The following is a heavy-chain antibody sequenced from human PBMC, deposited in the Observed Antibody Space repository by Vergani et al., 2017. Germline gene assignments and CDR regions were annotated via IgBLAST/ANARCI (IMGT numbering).Heavy chain of an antibody. V-gene: IGHV3-7*01. J-gene: IGHJ6*04. CDR1: GFTFSNYW. CDR2: IKEDGSET. Sequence: EVQLMESGGGLVQPGGSLRLSCAASGFTFSNYWMSWVRQAPGKGLEWVANIKEDGSETFYVDSVMGRFTISRDNAKNSLYLQMNSLRAEDTAVYFCAKEFCGTGNCYGWNHLEVWGEGTSVTVSS. CDR3: AKEFCGTGNCYGWNHLEV. D-gene: IGHD1-1*01.